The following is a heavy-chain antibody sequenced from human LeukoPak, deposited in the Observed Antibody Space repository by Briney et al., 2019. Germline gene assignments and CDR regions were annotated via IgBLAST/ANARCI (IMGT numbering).Heavy chain of an antibody. V-gene: IGHV5-51*01. CDR3: ASARRGDYYWWFDP. D-gene: IGHD2-21*01. CDR1: GYSFTSYW. Sequence: GEALKISCKGFGYSFTSYWVRWGGQRPGERPEGVGIIYPGDSDTRYSPSFQGQVTISADKSINAAYLHWSSLRASDTAIYYCASARRGDYYWWFDPWGQGTLVTLSS. CDR2: IYPGDSDT. J-gene: IGHJ5*02.